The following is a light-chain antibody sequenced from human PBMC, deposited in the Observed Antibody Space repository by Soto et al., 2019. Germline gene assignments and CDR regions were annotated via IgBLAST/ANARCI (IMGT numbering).Light chain of an antibody. CDR3: QQRSNWPPEWT. J-gene: IGKJ1*01. CDR1: QSVSSY. Sequence: EIVLTQSAAILSLSPGERATLSYRASQSVSSYLAWYQQKPGQAPRLLIYDASNRATGIPARFSGSGSGTDFTLTISSLEPEDFAVYYCQQRSNWPPEWTFGQGTKVEIK. V-gene: IGKV3-11*01. CDR2: DAS.